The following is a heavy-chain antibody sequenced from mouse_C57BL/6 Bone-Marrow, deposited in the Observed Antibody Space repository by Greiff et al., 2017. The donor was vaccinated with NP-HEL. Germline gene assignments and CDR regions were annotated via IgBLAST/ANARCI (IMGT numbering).Heavy chain of an antibody. CDR1: GYTFTDYE. J-gene: IGHJ4*01. D-gene: IGHD1-1*01. CDR3: TRSYYYGSSYGDYYAMDY. V-gene: IGHV1-15*01. CDR2: IDPETGGT. Sequence: QVQLKESGAELVRPGASVTLSCKASGYTFTDYEMHWVKQTPVHGLEWIGAIDPETGGTAYNQKFKGKAILTADKSSSTAYMELRSLTSEDSAVYYCTRSYYYGSSYGDYYAMDYWGQGTSVTVSS.